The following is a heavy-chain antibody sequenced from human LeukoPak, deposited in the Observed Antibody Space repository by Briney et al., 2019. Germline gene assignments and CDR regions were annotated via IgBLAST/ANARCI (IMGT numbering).Heavy chain of an antibody. V-gene: IGHV1-69*13. CDR2: IIPIFGTA. CDR3: ARAHIVVVTAMGAFDI. D-gene: IGHD2-21*02. Sequence: SVKVSCKASGGTFSSYAISWVRQAPGQGLEWMGGIIPIFGTANYAQKFQGRVTITADESTSTAYMELSSLRSEDTAVYYCARAHIVVVTAMGAFDIWGQGTMVTVSS. J-gene: IGHJ3*02. CDR1: GGTFSSYA.